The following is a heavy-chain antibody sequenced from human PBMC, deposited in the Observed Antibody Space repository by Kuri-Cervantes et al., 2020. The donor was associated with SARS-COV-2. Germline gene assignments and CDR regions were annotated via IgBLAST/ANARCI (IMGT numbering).Heavy chain of an antibody. CDR2: ISGSGGST. CDR1: GFTFSSYA. V-gene: IGHV3-23*01. D-gene: IGHD2-21*02. CDR3: AKGSGAVTGVFDY. J-gene: IGHJ4*02. Sequence: GGSLRLSCAASGFTFSSYAMSWVRQAPGKGLEWVSAISGSGGSTYYADSVKGRFTISRDNSRNTLYLQMNSLRAEDTAVYYCAKGSGAVTGVFDYWGQGTLVNGAS.